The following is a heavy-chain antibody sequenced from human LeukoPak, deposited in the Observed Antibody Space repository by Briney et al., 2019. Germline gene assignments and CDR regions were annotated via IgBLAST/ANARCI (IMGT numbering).Heavy chain of an antibody. CDR1: GFTFSSYG. J-gene: IGHJ4*02. V-gene: IGHV3-23*01. CDR2: ISGSGGST. Sequence: GGTLRLSCAASGFTFSSYGMSWVRQAPGKGLEWVSAISGSGGSTYYADSVKGRFTISRDNSKSTLYLQMNSLRAEDTAVYYCAKDGSGLYFDYWGQGTLVTVSS. CDR3: AKDGSGLYFDY. D-gene: IGHD3-22*01.